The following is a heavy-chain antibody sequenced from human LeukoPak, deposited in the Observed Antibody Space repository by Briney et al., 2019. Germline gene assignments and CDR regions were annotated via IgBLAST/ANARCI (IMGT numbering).Heavy chain of an antibody. CDR2: INHSGST. CDR1: GGSFSGYY. Sequence: SSETLSLTCAVYGGSFSGYYWCWIRPPPGKGLAWIGEINHSGSTNYSPSLKSRVTISVDTSKYQFSLKLSSVTAADTAVYYCARDARCSSITCLDYWGQGTLVTVSS. CDR3: ARDARCSSITCLDY. V-gene: IGHV4-34*01. J-gene: IGHJ4*02. D-gene: IGHD2-2*01.